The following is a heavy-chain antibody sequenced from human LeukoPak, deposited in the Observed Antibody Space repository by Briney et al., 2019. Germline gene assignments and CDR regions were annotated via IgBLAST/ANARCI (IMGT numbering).Heavy chain of an antibody. Sequence: ASVKVSCKASGYTFTGYYMHWVRQAPGQGLEWMGWINPNSGGTNYAQKSQGRVTMTRDTSISTAYMELSRLRSDDTAVYYCARDYKYQLPTFYYYYGMDVWGQGTTVTVSS. CDR2: INPNSGGT. D-gene: IGHD2-2*01. CDR1: GYTFTGYY. CDR3: ARDYKYQLPTFYYYYGMDV. V-gene: IGHV1-2*02. J-gene: IGHJ6*02.